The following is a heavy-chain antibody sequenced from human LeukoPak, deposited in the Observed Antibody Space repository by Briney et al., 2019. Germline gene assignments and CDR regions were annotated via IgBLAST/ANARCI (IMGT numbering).Heavy chain of an antibody. CDR3: ARVEDSSSWYPYYYYGMDV. J-gene: IGHJ6*02. V-gene: IGHV3-33*01. D-gene: IGHD6-13*01. CDR2: IWYDGSNK. CDR1: GFTFSSYG. Sequence: PGGSLRLSCAASGFTFSSYGMHWVRQAPGKGLEWVAVIWYDGSNKYYADSVKGRFTISRDNSKNTLYLQMNSLRAEDTAVYYCARVEDSSSWYPYYYYGMDVWGQGTTVTVSS.